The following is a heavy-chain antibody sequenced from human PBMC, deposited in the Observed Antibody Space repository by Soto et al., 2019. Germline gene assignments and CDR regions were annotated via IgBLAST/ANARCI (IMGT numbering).Heavy chain of an antibody. CDR1: GFTFSSYG. Sequence: GGSLRLSCAASGFTFSSYGMHWVRQAPGKGLEWVAVIAYDGSNKYYADSVKGRFTISRDNSKNTLYLQMNSLRAEDTAVYYCAKVVGDYGNYYYYYMDVWGKGTTVTVSS. V-gene: IGHV3-30*18. CDR3: AKVVGDYGNYYYYYMDV. D-gene: IGHD4-17*01. J-gene: IGHJ6*03. CDR2: IAYDGSNK.